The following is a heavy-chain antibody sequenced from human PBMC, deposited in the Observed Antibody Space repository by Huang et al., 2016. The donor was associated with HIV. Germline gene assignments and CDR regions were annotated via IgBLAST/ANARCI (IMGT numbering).Heavy chain of an antibody. CDR1: GDSINSNTFY. CDR3: ARTGVAVSDDPEYFQH. CDR2: IYYSGPT. Sequence: QESGPGLVGPSETLSLTCAVSGDSINSNTFYWGWIRRPPGKGLEWIGSIYYSGPTYYNPALKRRARIAVDAAKNRIFLHLRSVTAVDTGVYYCARTGVAVSDDPEYFQHWGQGALVTIS. J-gene: IGHJ1*01. D-gene: IGHD3-3*01. V-gene: IGHV4-39*02.